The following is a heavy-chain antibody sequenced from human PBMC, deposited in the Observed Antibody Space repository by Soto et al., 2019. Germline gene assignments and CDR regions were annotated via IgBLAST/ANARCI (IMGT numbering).Heavy chain of an antibody. D-gene: IGHD5-18*01. CDR2: IYYSGST. CDR3: AGRVDTAMVYYYYGMDV. V-gene: IGHV4-59*01. J-gene: IGHJ6*02. Sequence: ETLSLTCTVSGGSLSSYYWSWIRQPPGKGLEWIGYIYYSGSTNYNPSLKSRVTISVDTSKNQFSLKLSSVTAADTAVYYCAGRVDTAMVYYYYGMDVWGQGTTVTVSS. CDR1: GGSLSSYY.